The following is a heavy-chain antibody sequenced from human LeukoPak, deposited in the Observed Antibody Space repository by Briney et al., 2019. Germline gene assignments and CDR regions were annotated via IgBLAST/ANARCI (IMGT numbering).Heavy chain of an antibody. D-gene: IGHD1-1*01. CDR2: IYISGST. J-gene: IGHJ4*02. Sequence: SETLPLTCAVYGGSFSSYYWSWIRQPAGKGLEWIGRIYISGSTNYNPSLKSRVTMSVDTSKNQFSLKLSSVTAADTAVYYCARDRGTWNDDGFDYWGQGTLVTVSS. CDR1: GGSFSSYY. CDR3: ARDRGTWNDDGFDY. V-gene: IGHV4-4*07.